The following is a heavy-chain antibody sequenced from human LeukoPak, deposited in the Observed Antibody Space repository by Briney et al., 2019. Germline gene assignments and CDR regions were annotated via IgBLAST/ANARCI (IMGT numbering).Heavy chain of an antibody. J-gene: IGHJ6*03. D-gene: IGHD4-17*01. CDR3: ASSYGDSDYYYYYYMDV. CDR2: ISGSGGST. CDR1: GFTFSSYA. Sequence: GGSLRLSCAASGFTFSSYAMSWVRQAPGKGLEWVSTISGSGGSTYYADSVKGRFTISRDNSKSTLYLQMNSLRAEDTAVYYCASSYGDSDYYYYYYMDVWGKGTTVTVSS. V-gene: IGHV3-23*01.